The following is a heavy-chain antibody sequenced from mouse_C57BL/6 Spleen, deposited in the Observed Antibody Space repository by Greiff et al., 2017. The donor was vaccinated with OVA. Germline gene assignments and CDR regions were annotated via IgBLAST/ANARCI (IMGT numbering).Heavy chain of an antibody. CDR2: ISSGSSTI. D-gene: IGHD4-1*01. CDR3: TRKLGGREYFDV. Sequence: EVKVVESGGGLVKPGGSLKLSCAASGFTFSDYGMHWVRQAPEKGLEWVAYISSGSSTIYSADTVKGRFTISRDNAKNTLFLQMTSLRSEDTAMYYCTRKLGGREYFDVWGTGTTVTVSS. V-gene: IGHV5-17*01. J-gene: IGHJ1*03. CDR1: GFTFSDYG.